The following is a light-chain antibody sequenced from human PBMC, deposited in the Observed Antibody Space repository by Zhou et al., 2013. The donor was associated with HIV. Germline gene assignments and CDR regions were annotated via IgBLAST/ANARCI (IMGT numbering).Light chain of an antibody. V-gene: IGKV1D-16*01. J-gene: IGKJ5*01. CDR3: QQYSTYPIT. CDR2: DAS. CDR1: QDITGW. Sequence: DIQMTQSPSSVSASIGDRVTITCRASQDITGWLAWYQQKPEKPPKSLIYDASNLQTGVPSRFSGSGSGTNFTLTIKSLLPEDFATYYCQQYSTYPITFGQGTRLDIK.